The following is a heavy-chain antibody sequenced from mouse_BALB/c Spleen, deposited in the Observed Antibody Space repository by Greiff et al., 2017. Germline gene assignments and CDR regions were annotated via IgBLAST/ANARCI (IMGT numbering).Heavy chain of an antibody. CDR1: GFSLTSYG. Sequence: VQVVESGPGLVAPSQSLSITCTVSGFSLTSYGVHWVRQPPGKGLEWLGVIWAGGSTNYNSALMSRLSISKDNSKSQVFLKMNSLQTDDTAMYYCARDPKLGRYFDVWGAGTTVTVSS. CDR3: ARDPKLGRYFDV. D-gene: IGHD4-1*01. CDR2: IWAGGST. V-gene: IGHV2-9*02. J-gene: IGHJ1*01.